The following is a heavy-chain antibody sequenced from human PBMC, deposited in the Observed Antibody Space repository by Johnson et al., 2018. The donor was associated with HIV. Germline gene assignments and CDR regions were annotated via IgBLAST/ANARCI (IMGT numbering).Heavy chain of an antibody. CDR1: GFTFSSYA. D-gene: IGHD1-26*01. Sequence: QMMLVESGGGVVQPGRSLRLSCAASGFTFSSYAMSWVRQAPGKGLEWVAVISYDASNKYYADSVKGRFTISRDNSKNTLYLQMNSLRVEDTDVYHCARGRRPWELHGFNAFDTWGQGTMVIGSS. V-gene: IGHV3-30*04. CDR2: ISYDASNK. J-gene: IGHJ3*02. CDR3: ARGRRPWELHGFNAFDT.